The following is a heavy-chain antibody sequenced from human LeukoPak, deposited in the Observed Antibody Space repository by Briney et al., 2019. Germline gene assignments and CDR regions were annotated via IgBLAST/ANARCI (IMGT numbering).Heavy chain of an antibody. Sequence: GGSLRLSCAASGFTFSSYWMSWVRQAPGKGLEWVANIKQDGSEKYYVDSVKGRFTISRDNAKNSLYLQMNSLRAEDTAVYYCARAGFFYDSSGYEDYWGQGTLVTVSS. D-gene: IGHD3-22*01. J-gene: IGHJ4*02. CDR2: IKQDGSEK. V-gene: IGHV3-7*04. CDR1: GFTFSSYW. CDR3: ARAGFFYDSSGYEDY.